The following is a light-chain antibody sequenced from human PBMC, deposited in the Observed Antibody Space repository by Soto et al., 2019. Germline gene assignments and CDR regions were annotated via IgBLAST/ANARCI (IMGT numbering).Light chain of an antibody. CDR2: IAS. CDR1: QSVNSDY. CDR3: QQYGTSPWT. Sequence: EIVLTQSPGTLSLFPGERATLSCRATQSVNSDYLAWYQQKPGQAPRLLIYIASRRATGIPDRFSGSGSGTDFTLTISRLEPEDFAVYHCQQYGTSPWTFGQGTKVEIK. J-gene: IGKJ1*01. V-gene: IGKV3-20*01.